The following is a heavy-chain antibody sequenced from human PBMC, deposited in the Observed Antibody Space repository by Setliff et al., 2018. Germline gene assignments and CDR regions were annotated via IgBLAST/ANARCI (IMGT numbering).Heavy chain of an antibody. CDR3: ATEKFPGDWGDY. V-gene: IGHV1-8*02. CDR2: MNPNSGNT. D-gene: IGHD2-21*01. J-gene: IGHJ4*02. Sequence: ASVKVSCKASGYTFTSYDINWVRQATGQGLEWMGWMNPNSGNTGYAQKFQGRVTMTRNTSISTAYMELRSLRSDDTAVYYCATEKFPGDWGDYWGQGTLVTVSS. CDR1: GYTFTSYD.